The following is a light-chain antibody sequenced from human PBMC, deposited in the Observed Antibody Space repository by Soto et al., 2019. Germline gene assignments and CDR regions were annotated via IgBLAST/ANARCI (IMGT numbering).Light chain of an antibody. Sequence: DIPLTQSPSSLSAQVGDRVTITCRTSQNINNFLNWYRQRPGEAPELLIYVASGLRGGVATRLSASGSGTDLTITIRGLQPEQTATYYFQQDLRTPPWTLGPGT. CDR1: QNINNF. CDR2: VAS. CDR3: QQDLRTPPWT. J-gene: IGKJ1*01. V-gene: IGKV1-39*01.